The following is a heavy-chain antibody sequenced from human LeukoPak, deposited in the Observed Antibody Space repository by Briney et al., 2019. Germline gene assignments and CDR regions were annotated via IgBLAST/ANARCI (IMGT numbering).Heavy chain of an antibody. CDR3: ARDATMVRGVIDY. V-gene: IGHV4-59*01. Sequence: PSETLSLTCTVSGGSISSYYWSWIRQPPGKGLEWIGYIYYSGSTNYNPSLKSRVTISVDTSKNQFSLKLRSVTAADTAVYYCARDATMVRGVIDYWGQGTLVTVSS. D-gene: IGHD3-10*01. CDR2: IYYSGST. CDR1: GGSISSYY. J-gene: IGHJ4*02.